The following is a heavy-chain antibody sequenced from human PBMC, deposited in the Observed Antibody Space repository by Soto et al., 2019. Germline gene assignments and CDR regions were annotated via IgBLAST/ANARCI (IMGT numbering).Heavy chain of an antibody. CDR1: GFTFSSYA. Sequence: PGGSLRLSCAASGFTFSSYAMSWVRQAPGKGLEWVSAISGSGGSTYYADSVKGRFTISRDNSKNTLYLQMNSLRAEDTAVYYCAKSIHASGSYYNYYYYGMDIWGQETTVTVSS. V-gene: IGHV3-23*01. D-gene: IGHD3-10*01. J-gene: IGHJ6*02. CDR3: AKSIHASGSYYNYYYYGMDI. CDR2: ISGSGGST.